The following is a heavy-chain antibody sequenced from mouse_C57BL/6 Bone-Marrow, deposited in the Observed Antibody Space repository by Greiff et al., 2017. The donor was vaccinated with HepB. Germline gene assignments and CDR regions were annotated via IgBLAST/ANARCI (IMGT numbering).Heavy chain of an antibody. Sequence: EVMLVESGGDLVKPGGSLKLSCAASGFTLSSYGMSWVRQTPDKRLEWVATISSGGSYTYYPDSVKGRFTISRDNAKNTLYLQMSSLKSEDTAMYYCARPTVVRGGYFDVWGTGTTVTVSS. D-gene: IGHD1-1*01. CDR1: GFTLSSYG. J-gene: IGHJ1*03. CDR3: ARPTVVRGGYFDV. V-gene: IGHV5-6*01. CDR2: ISSGGSYT.